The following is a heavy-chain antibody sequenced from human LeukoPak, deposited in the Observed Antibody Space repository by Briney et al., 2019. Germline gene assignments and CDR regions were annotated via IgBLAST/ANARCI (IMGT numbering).Heavy chain of an antibody. J-gene: IGHJ4*02. Sequence: SVKVSCRASGGTFSSYAISWVRQAPGQGLEWMGGIIPIFATANYAQKFQGRVTITADESTSTAYMELSSLRSEDTAVYYCARGWLAETTVVTPYNYWGQGTLVTVSS. D-gene: IGHD2-21*02. CDR2: IIPIFATA. CDR3: ARGWLAETTVVTPYNY. V-gene: IGHV1-69*13. CDR1: GGTFSSYA.